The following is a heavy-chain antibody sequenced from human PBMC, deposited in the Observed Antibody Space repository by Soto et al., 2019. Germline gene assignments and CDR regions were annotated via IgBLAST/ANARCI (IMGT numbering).Heavy chain of an antibody. CDR3: VRGEGVLCLEL. V-gene: IGHV1-2*07. CDR1: GYTFTDFY. J-gene: IGHJ2*01. D-gene: IGHD2-2*01. CDR2: INPKNGGI. Sequence: ASVKVSFKSSGYTFTDFYIHWVRQVPGQGLEWVGWINPKNGGINYAHKFQGRVTMTRDTSVNKSYMDLNRLNFDESAIYYCVRGEGVLCLELWGRCTQDTVSS.